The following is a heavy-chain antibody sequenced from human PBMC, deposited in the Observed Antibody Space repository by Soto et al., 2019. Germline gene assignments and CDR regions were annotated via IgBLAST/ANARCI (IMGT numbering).Heavy chain of an antibody. J-gene: IGHJ4*02. CDR3: AKDPNYDFWSGFSAVYFDY. V-gene: IGHV3-23*01. D-gene: IGHD3-3*01. CDR2: VSGRGGDT. Sequence: EVHLLQSGGGLVQPGGSLRLSCAASGFSFSSFALSWVRQSPGKGLEWVAAVSGRGGDTYYANFVKGRFTISRDNSQNTLFLQMNSLRAEDSAIYYCAKDPNYDFWSGFSAVYFDYWGQGTLVTVSS. CDR1: GFSFSSFA.